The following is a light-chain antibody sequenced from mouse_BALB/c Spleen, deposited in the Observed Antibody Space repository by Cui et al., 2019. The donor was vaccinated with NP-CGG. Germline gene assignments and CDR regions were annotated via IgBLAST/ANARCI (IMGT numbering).Light chain of an antibody. CDR1: TGAVTNSNY. CDR3: ALWYSNHWV. J-gene: IGLJ1*01. CDR2: GTN. V-gene: IGLV1*01. Sequence: QCVVTQESALTTSPGETVTLTCRSSTGAVTNSNYANWVQEKPDHLFTGLIGGTNNRAPGVPARFSGSLIGDKAALTITGAQTEDEAIYFCALWYSNHWVFGGGTRLTVL.